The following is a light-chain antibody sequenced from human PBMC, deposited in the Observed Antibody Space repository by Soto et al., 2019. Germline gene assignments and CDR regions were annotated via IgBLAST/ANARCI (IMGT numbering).Light chain of an antibody. Sequence: QSALTQPASVSGSPGQSITISCTGTSSDVGGYNYVSWYQQHPGKAPKLTIYDVSDRPSGVSNRVSGSKSGNTASLTISGLQAEDEADYYCSSYTSSTTEVFGTGTKLTVL. CDR1: SSDVGGYNY. V-gene: IGLV2-14*03. CDR2: DVS. J-gene: IGLJ1*01. CDR3: SSYTSSTTEV.